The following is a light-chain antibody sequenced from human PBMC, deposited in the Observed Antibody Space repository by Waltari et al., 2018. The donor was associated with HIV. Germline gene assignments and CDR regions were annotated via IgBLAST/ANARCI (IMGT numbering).Light chain of an antibody. CDR3: GTWDSSLNASYV. Sequence: QSVLTQPPSVSAAPGQKVTISCSGSSSNSGKNYVTWYQQLPATAPKLLIYDNNKRPSGIPDRFSGSKSGTSATLGITGLQTGDEADYYCGTWDSSLNASYVFGPGTKVTVL. V-gene: IGLV1-51*01. CDR1: SSNSGKNY. J-gene: IGLJ1*01. CDR2: DNN.